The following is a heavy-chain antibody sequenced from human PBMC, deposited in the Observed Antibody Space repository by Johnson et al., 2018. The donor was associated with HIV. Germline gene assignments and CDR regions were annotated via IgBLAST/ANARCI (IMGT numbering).Heavy chain of an antibody. Sequence: QVQLVESGGGLVKPGGSLRLSCAASGFTFSSYAMHWVRQAPGKGLEWVAVISYDGSNKYYADSVKGRFTISRDNSKNTLYLQMNSLRAEDTALYYCAKDRGYGGNLDAFDIWGQGTMATVSS. J-gene: IGHJ3*02. CDR1: GFTFSSYA. CDR3: AKDRGYGGNLDAFDI. CDR2: ISYDGSNK. D-gene: IGHD4-23*01. V-gene: IGHV3-30-3*01.